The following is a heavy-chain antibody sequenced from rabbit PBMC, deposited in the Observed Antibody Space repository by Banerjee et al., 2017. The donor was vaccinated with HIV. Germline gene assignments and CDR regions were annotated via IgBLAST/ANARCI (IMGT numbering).Heavy chain of an antibody. V-gene: IGHV1S40*01. Sequence: QSLEESGGDLVQPEGSLTLTCTASGFSFSSAYYMCWVRQAPGKGLEWIAAIYGGLGGGTYYASWAKGRFTISKTSSTTVTLQMTSLTAADTATYFCARVTGYGSTSGHPTRLDLWGQGTLVTVS. CDR1: GFSFSSAYY. J-gene: IGHJ3*01. D-gene: IGHD1-1*01. CDR2: IYGGLGGGT. CDR3: ARVTGYGSTSGHPTRLDL.